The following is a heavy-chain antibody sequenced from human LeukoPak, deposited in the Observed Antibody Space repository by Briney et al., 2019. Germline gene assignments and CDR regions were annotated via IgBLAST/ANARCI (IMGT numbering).Heavy chain of an antibody. Sequence: PGGSLRLSCAASGFTFSSYSMNWVRQAPGKGLEWVSYISSSSSSIYYADSVKGRFTISRDNGKNSLYLQMSSLRAEDTAVYYCGRDVGYSYGVDYWGQGTLVTVSS. CDR2: ISSSSSSI. V-gene: IGHV3-48*01. D-gene: IGHD5-18*01. CDR3: GRDVGYSYGVDY. CDR1: GFTFSSYS. J-gene: IGHJ4*02.